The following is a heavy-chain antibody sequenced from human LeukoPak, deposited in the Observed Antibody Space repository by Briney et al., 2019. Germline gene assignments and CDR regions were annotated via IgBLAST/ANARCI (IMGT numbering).Heavy chain of an antibody. D-gene: IGHD3-10*01. J-gene: IGHJ3*02. CDR3: ARLRTGVDAFDN. Sequence: SETLSLTCAVYGGSFSGYYWSWIRQPPGKGLEWIGSIYYSGSTYYNPSLKSRVTISVDTSKNQFSLKLSSVTAADTAVYYCARLRTGVDAFDNWGQGTMVTVSS. CDR2: IYYSGST. V-gene: IGHV4-34*01. CDR1: GGSFSGYY.